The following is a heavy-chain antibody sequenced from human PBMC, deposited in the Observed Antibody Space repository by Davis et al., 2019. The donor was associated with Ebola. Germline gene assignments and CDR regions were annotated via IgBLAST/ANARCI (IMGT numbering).Heavy chain of an antibody. CDR2: IKQDGSEK. V-gene: IGHV3-7*03. Sequence: GGSLRLSCAASGFTFSSYWMTWVRQAPGKGLEWVANIKQDGSEKYYVDSVKGRFTISRDNAKNSLYLQMNSLRAEDTAVYYCARDDTVTTAMLYYYYGMDVWGQGTTVTVSS. D-gene: IGHD4-17*01. CDR1: GFTFSSYW. CDR3: ARDDTVTTAMLYYYYGMDV. J-gene: IGHJ6*02.